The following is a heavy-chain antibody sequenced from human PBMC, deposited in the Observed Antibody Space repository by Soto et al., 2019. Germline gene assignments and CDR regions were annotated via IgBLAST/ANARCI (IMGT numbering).Heavy chain of an antibody. CDR1: GYTFTSYY. CDR3: ARDQTPAGIRSPSDY. D-gene: IGHD6-13*01. CDR2: INPSGGST. J-gene: IGHJ4*02. Sequence: ASVKVSCKASGYTFTSYYMHWVRQAPGQGLEWMGIINPSGGSTSYAQKFQGRVTMTRDTSTSTVYMELSSLRSEDTAVYYCARDQTPAGIRSPSDYWGQGTLVTVSS. V-gene: IGHV1-46*01.